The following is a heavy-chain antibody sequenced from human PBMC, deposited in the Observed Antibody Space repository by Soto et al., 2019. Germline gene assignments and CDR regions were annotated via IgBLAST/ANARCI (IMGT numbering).Heavy chain of an antibody. CDR1: GGTFSSYT. J-gene: IGHJ5*02. CDR3: ARVAAPKYWFDP. V-gene: IGHV1-69*02. CDR2: IIPILGIA. Sequence: QVRLVQSGAAVKKPGSSVKVSCKASGGTFSSYTISWVRQAPGQVREWMGRIIPILGIANYAQKFQGRVTITADKSTSTAYVELSSLRSEDTAGYYCARVAAPKYWFDPWGQGTLVTVSS.